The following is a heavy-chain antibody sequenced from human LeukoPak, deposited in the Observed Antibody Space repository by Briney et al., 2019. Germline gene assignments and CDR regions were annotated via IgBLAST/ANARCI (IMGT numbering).Heavy chain of an antibody. V-gene: IGHV3-30-3*01. Sequence: GGSLSLSCAASGFTFSSYAMHWVRQAPGKGLEWVAVISYDGSNKYYADSVKGRFTISRDNSKNTLYLQMNSLRAEDTAVYYCARDPGIAVAGLDYFDYWGQGTLVTVSS. CDR2: ISYDGSNK. D-gene: IGHD6-19*01. J-gene: IGHJ4*02. CDR1: GFTFSSYA. CDR3: ARDPGIAVAGLDYFDY.